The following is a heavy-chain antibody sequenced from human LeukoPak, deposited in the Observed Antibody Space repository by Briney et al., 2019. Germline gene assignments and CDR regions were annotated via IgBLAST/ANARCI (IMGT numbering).Heavy chain of an antibody. D-gene: IGHD1-26*01. CDR2: INPSGGST. CDR1: GYTFTSYY. CDR3: ARGVIVWGATPHYYMDV. J-gene: IGHJ6*03. Sequence: ASVKVSCKASGYTFTSYYMHWVRQAPGQGLEWMGIINPSGGSTSYAQKFQGRVTMTRDMSTSTVYMELSCLRSEDTAVYYCARGVIVWGATPHYYMDVWGKGTTVTISS. V-gene: IGHV1-46*01.